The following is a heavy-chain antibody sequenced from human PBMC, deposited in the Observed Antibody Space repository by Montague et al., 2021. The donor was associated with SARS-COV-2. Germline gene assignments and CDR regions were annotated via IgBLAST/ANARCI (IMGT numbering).Heavy chain of an antibody. D-gene: IGHD3/OR15-3a*01. CDR2: IYWDDDK. CDR3: AHRRGEIFGPYFDY. CDR1: GFSLSTSGVG. Sequence: VKPTQTLTLTCTFSGFSLSTSGVGVGWIRQPPGKALEWLALIYWDDDKRYSPSLKSRLTITKDTSKNQVVLTMTNMDPVDTATYYRAHRRGEIFGPYFDYWGQGTLVTVSS. J-gene: IGHJ4*02. V-gene: IGHV2-5*02.